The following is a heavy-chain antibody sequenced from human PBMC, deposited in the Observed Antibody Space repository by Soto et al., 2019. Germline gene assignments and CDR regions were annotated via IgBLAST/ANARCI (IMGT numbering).Heavy chain of an antibody. V-gene: IGHV3-23*01. CDR3: VKDAEESVNEPIPGDC. CDR1: GFTLSNFA. CDR2: VSGSGITT. D-gene: IGHD1-1*01. Sequence: PGGSLRLSCAASGFTLSNFAMSWVRQAPGKGLEWVSVVSGSGITTKYADSVKGRFIISRDNPNNTLSLQMHSLRAEDTGVYYCVKDAEESVNEPIPGDCWGQGTVVTVSS. J-gene: IGHJ4*02.